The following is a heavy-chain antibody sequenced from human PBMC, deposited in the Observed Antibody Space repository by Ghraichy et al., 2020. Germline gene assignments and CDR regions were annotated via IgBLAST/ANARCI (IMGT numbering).Heavy chain of an antibody. Sequence: SETLSLTCTVSGGSVSSGSYYWSWIRQPPGKGLEWIGYIYYSGSTNYNPSLKSRVTISVDTSKNQFSLKLSSVTAADTAVYYCARALGRPPGASTYGMDVWGQGTTVTVSS. CDR1: GGSVSSGSYY. V-gene: IGHV4-61*01. D-gene: IGHD3-10*01. CDR3: ARALGRPPGASTYGMDV. CDR2: IYYSGST. J-gene: IGHJ6*02.